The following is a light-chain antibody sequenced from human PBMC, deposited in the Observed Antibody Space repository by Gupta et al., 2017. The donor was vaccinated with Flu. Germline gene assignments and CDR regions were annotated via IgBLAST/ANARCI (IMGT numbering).Light chain of an antibody. J-gene: IGLJ3*02. V-gene: IGLV2-8*01. CDR1: SSDVGGYSY. Sequence: QSALTQPPSASGSPGQSVTISCTGTSSDVGGYSYVSWYQQHPGKAHKLIIFEVSKRPSGVPARFSGSKSANTASLTVSGREAEEEADYYGNSYAGDNIWVFGGGTKLTVL. CDR3: NSYAGDNIWV. CDR2: EVS.